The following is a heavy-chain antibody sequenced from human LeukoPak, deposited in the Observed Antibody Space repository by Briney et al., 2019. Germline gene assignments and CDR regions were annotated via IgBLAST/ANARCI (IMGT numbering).Heavy chain of an antibody. CDR1: GGSFSGYY. Sequence: SGTLSLACAVYGGSFSGYYWSWIRQPPGKGLEWIGEINHSGSTNYNPSLKSRVTISVDTSKNQFSLKLSSVTAADTAVYYCARDSGGWYTFDYWGQGTLVTVSS. J-gene: IGHJ4*02. CDR3: ARDSGGWYTFDY. CDR2: INHSGST. D-gene: IGHD6-19*01. V-gene: IGHV4-34*01.